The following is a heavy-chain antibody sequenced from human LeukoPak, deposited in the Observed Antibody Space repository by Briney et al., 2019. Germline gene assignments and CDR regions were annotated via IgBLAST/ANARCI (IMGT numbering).Heavy chain of an antibody. V-gene: IGHV3-23*01. J-gene: IGHJ4*02. D-gene: IGHD4-17*01. CDR2: ISGSGGST. CDR1: GFTFSDYY. CDR3: AKLGDRMTTVTSDY. Sequence: GGALRLSCAASGFTFSDYYMSWIRQAPGKGLEWVSAISGSGGSTYYADSVKGRFTISRDNSKNTLYLQMNSLRAEDTAVYYCAKLGDRMTTVTSDYWGQGTLVTVYS.